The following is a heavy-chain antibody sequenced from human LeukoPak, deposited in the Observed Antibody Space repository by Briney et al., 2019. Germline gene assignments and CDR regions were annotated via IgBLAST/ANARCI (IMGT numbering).Heavy chain of an antibody. CDR1: GFTFSNYA. CDR3: AKGYNYYYYGMDV. V-gene: IGHV3-9*01. D-gene: IGHD6-13*01. Sequence: GGSLRLSCVASGFTFSNYAISWVRQAPGKGLEWVSGISWNSGSIGYADSVKGRFTISRDNAKNSLYLQMNSLRAEDTALYYCAKGYNYYYYGMDVWGQGTTVTVSS. J-gene: IGHJ6*02. CDR2: ISWNSGSI.